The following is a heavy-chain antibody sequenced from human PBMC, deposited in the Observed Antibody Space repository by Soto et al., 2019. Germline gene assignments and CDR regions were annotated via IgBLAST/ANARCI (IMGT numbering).Heavy chain of an antibody. D-gene: IGHD2-15*01. CDR2: ISGSGGST. J-gene: IGHJ4*02. CDR3: AKPPWCSGGSCYFPFDY. CDR1: GFTCSSYG. V-gene: IGHV3-23*01. Sequence: EVQLLESGGGLVQPGGSLRLSCAASGFTCSSYGMSWVRQAPGKGLEWVLGISGSGGSTYYADSVKGRFTISRDNSKNTLYLQMSSLRAEDTAVYCCAKPPWCSGGSCYFPFDYWGQGTLVTVSS.